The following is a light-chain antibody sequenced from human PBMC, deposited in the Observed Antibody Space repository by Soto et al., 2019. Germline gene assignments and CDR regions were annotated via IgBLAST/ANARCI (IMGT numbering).Light chain of an antibody. J-gene: IGKJ1*01. CDR2: AES. Sequence: AIQMTQSPSSLSASVGDRITITCRASQGIRNDLGWYQQKPGKAPKLLIYAESSLQSGVPSRFSGSGSGTDFTLTISSLQPEDFATYYCLQDYNYPRTFGQGTKVEVK. V-gene: IGKV1-6*01. CDR1: QGIRND. CDR3: LQDYNYPRT.